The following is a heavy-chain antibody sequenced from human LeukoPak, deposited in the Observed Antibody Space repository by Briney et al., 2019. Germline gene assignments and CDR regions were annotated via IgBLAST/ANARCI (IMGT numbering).Heavy chain of an antibody. D-gene: IGHD2-15*01. Sequence: PGGSLRLSCAASGFTLSSYEMNWVRQAPGKGLEWVSYMSSSGSHIYYADSVKGRFTISRNSAKNSLDLQMNGLGAEDTAVYYCAREWDSGGFDCWGQGTLVPVSS. CDR2: MSSSGSHI. CDR3: AREWDSGGFDC. J-gene: IGHJ4*02. V-gene: IGHV3-48*03. CDR1: GFTLSSYE.